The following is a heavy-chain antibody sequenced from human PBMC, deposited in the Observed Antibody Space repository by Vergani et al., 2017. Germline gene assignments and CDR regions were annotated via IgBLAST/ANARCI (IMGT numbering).Heavy chain of an antibody. CDR1: GGTFSSYT. D-gene: IGHD1-26*01. J-gene: IGHJ5*02. Sequence: QVQLVQSGAEVKKPGSSVKVSCKASGGTFSSYTISWVRQAPGQGLEWMGRIIPILGIANYAQKFQGRVTITADKSTSTAYMELSSLSSEDTAVYYCASAGPSGGWFDPWGQGTLVTVSS. CDR2: IIPILGIA. CDR3: ASAGPSGGWFDP. V-gene: IGHV1-69*02.